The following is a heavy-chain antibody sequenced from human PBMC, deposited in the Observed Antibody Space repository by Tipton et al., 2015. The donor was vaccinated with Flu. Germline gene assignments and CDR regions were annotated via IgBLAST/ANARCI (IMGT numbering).Heavy chain of an antibody. CDR1: GDSISSGTYY. J-gene: IGHJ5*02. Sequence: TLSLTCTVSGDSISSGTYYWSWIRQPAGKGLEWIGRVLTSGSTNYNPSLESRVTISVDTSKNQVSLKLRSVTAADTAVYYCARDQGPLNWLDPWGQGTLVTVSS. CDR3: ARDQGPLNWLDP. CDR2: VLTSGST. V-gene: IGHV4-61*02.